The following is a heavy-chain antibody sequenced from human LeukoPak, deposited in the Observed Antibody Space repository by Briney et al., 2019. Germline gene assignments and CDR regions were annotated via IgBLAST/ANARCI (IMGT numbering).Heavy chain of an antibody. D-gene: IGHD3-22*01. J-gene: IGHJ6*03. CDR3: AREGSYDSSGYYPRAYYYYMDV. Sequence: GGSLRLSCAVSGFTFSYYWMSWVRQAPGKGLEWVANIKYDGSEKYYVDSVKGRFTISRDNAKNSLHLQMNSLRAEDTAVYYCAREGSYDSSGYYPRAYYYYMDVWGKGTTVTVSS. CDR1: GFTFSYYW. V-gene: IGHV3-7*01. CDR2: IKYDGSEK.